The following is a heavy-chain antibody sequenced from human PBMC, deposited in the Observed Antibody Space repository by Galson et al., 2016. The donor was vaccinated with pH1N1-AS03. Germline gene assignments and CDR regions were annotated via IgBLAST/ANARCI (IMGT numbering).Heavy chain of an antibody. J-gene: IGHJ4*02. CDR3: ARDRVGATLLDY. Sequence: RLSCAVSGFTFSSYGMHWVRQAPGKGLEWVAVIYYDGNNKYYADSVKGRFTISRDNSKNTLYLQMNSLRAEDTAVYYCARDRVGATLLDYWGQGTLVTVSS. D-gene: IGHD1-26*01. CDR2: IYYDGNNK. V-gene: IGHV3-33*01. CDR1: GFTFSSYG.